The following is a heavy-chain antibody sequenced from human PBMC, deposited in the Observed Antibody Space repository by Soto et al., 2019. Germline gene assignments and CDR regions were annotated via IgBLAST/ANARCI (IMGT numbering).Heavy chain of an antibody. V-gene: IGHV1-69*06. CDR3: ARDLASSGYFWALLGAFDI. CDR2: IFPIFGTA. J-gene: IGHJ3*02. D-gene: IGHD3-22*01. CDR1: GGTFSSYA. Sequence: QVQLVQSGAEVKKPGSSVKVSCKASGGTFSSYAISWVRQAPGQGLEWMGGIFPIFGTANYAQKFQGRVMITADKSTSTAYMELSSLRSEDTAVYYCARDLASSGYFWALLGAFDIWGQGTMVTVSS.